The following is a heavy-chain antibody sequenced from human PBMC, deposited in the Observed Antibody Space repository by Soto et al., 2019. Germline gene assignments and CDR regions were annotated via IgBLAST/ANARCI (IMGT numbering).Heavy chain of an antibody. Sequence: QVQLVQSGAEVKKPGASVKVSCKASGYTSTSYGISWVRQAPGQGLEWMGWISAYNGNTNYAQKLQGRVTMTTDTSRSTAYMELRSLRSDDTAVYYCAREEWQQLVGGDDYCFGYWGQGTLVTVSS. D-gene: IGHD6-13*01. V-gene: IGHV1-18*01. CDR1: GYTSTSYG. CDR2: ISAYNGNT. J-gene: IGHJ4*02. CDR3: AREEWQQLVGGDDYCFGY.